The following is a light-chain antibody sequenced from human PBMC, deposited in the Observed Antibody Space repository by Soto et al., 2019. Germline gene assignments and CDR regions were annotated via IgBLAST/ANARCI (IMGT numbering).Light chain of an antibody. CDR3: QESYTALWGT. CDR1: QSISNS. CDR2: GAS. V-gene: IGKV1-39*01. J-gene: IGKJ4*02. Sequence: DIQMTQSPSSLSASVGDRVTITCRASQSISNSLNWYQRKLGKVPKVLIYGASSLQRGVPSRFSGSGSGTDFTLTLSRLQPEDCATYYCQESYTALWGTFGEGTKVEI.